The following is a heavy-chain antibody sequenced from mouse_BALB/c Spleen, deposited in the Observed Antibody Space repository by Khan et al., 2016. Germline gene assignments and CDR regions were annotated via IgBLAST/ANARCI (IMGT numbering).Heavy chain of an antibody. D-gene: IGHD2-3*01. J-gene: IGHJ2*01. CDR2: ILPGSGST. CDR3: ARSIVTTPSASDY. CDR1: GYTFSSYW. Sequence: VQLQQSGAELMKPGASVKISCKATGYTFSSYWIEWVKQRSGHGLEWIGEILPGSGSTNYNEKFKGKATFTADTSSNTAYMQLSSLTSEDSAVYYCARSIVTTPSASDYWGQGTTLTVSS. V-gene: IGHV1-9*01.